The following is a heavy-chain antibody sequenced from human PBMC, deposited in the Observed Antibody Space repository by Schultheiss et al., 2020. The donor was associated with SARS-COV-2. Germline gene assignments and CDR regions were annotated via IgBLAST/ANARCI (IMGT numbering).Heavy chain of an antibody. J-gene: IGHJ4*02. Sequence: GGSLRLSCAASGFTFDDYAMHWVRQAPGKGLEWVSGISWNSGSIGYADSVKGRFTISRDNAKNSLYLQMNSLRAEDTAVYYCARHGKQLGRDGYNYGFNWGQGTLVTVSS. CDR2: ISWNSGSI. D-gene: IGHD5-24*01. CDR3: ARHGKQLGRDGYNYGFN. V-gene: IGHV3-9*01. CDR1: GFTFDDYA.